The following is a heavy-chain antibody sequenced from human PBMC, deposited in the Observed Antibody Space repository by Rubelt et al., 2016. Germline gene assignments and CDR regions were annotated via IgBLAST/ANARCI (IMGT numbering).Heavy chain of an antibody. Sequence: QLQLQESGPGLVKPSETLSLTCTVSGGSISSSSYYWGWIRQPPGKGLEWIGSINYSGSTYYNPSLKSRVTISVDTSKNQFSLKLSSVTAADTAVYYCARKYISAAGTFYDWFDPWGQGTLVTVSS. CDR2: INYSGST. CDR1: GGSISSSSYY. V-gene: IGHV4-39*07. J-gene: IGHJ5*02. CDR3: ARKYISAAGTFYDWFDP. D-gene: IGHD6-13*01.